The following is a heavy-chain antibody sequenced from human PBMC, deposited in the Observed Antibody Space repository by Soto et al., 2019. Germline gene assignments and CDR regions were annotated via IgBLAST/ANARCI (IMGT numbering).Heavy chain of an antibody. CDR3: AREGATATTLGAFDI. CDR2: IYYSGST. V-gene: IGHV4-31*03. D-gene: IGHD4-17*01. Sequence: SETLSLTCTVSGGSISSGGYYWSWIRQHPGKGLEWIGYIYYSGSTYYNPPLKSRVTISVDTSKNQFSLKLSSVTAADTAVYYCAREGATATTLGAFDIWGQGTMVTVSS. CDR1: GGSISSGGYY. J-gene: IGHJ3*02.